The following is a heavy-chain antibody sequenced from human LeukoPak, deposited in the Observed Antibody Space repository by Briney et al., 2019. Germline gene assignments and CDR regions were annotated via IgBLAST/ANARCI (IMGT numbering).Heavy chain of an antibody. Sequence: GGSLRLSCAASGFTFSSYEMNWVRQAPGKGLEWVSYISSSGNTIYYADSLKGRFTISRDNAKNSLYLQMNSLRAEDTAVYYCARDTSYYGSGSSVDAFDIWAKGQWSPSLQ. D-gene: IGHD3-10*01. CDR2: ISSSGNTI. J-gene: IGHJ3*02. CDR1: GFTFSSYE. CDR3: ARDTSYYGSGSSVDAFDI. V-gene: IGHV3-48*03.